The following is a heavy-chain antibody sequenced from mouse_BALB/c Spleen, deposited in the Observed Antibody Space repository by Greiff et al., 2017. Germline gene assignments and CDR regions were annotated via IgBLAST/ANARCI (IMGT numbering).Heavy chain of an antibody. V-gene: IGHV14-3*02. D-gene: IGHD1-2*01. J-gene: IGHJ3*01. CDR2: IDPANGNT. CDR1: GFNIKDTY. CDR3: ARSNCGYAPFAY. Sequence: EVQLQQSGAELVKPGASVKLSCTASGFNIKDTYMHWVKQRPEQGLEWIGRIDPANGNTKYDPKFQGKATLTADTSSNTAYLQLSSLTSEDAAVYYCARSNCGYAPFAYWGQGTLVTVSA.